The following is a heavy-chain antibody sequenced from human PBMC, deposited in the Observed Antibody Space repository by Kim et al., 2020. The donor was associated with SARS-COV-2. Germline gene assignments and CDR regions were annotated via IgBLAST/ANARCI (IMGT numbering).Heavy chain of an antibody. V-gene: IGHV3-9*01. D-gene: IGHD1-20*01. Sequence: KGRFTISRDNAKNSLYLQMNSLRAEDTALYYCAKDRGITGTNYYYYGMDVWGQGTTVTVSS. CDR3: AKDRGITGTNYYYYGMDV. J-gene: IGHJ6*02.